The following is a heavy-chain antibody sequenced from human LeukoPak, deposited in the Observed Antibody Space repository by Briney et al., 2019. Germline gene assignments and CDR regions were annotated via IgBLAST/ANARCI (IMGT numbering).Heavy chain of an antibody. CDR2: ISSSSSYI. D-gene: IGHD1-14*01. V-gene: IGHV3-21*01. J-gene: IGHJ3*02. CDR1: GFTFSSYS. CDR3: ARDGAGISPGAFDI. Sequence: PGGSLRLSCAASGFTFSSYSMNWVRQAPGKGLEWVSSISSSSSYIYYADSVKGRFTISRDNSKNTLYLQMNSLRAEDTAVYYCARDGAGISPGAFDIWGQGTMVTVSS.